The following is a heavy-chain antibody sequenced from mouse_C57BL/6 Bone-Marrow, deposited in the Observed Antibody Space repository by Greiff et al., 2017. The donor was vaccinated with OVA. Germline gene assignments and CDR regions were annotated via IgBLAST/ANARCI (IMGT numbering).Heavy chain of an antibody. CDR1: GFTFSSYA. Sequence: EVQLVASGGGLVKPGGSLTLSCAASGFTFSSYALSWVRPTPEKMLAWVATISDGGSYTYYPDNVKGRFTISRDNAKNNLYLQMSHLKSEDTAMYYCARDHYDYDTYFDVWGTGTTVTVSS. CDR2: ISDGGSYT. D-gene: IGHD2-4*01. V-gene: IGHV5-4*01. CDR3: ARDHYDYDTYFDV. J-gene: IGHJ1*03.